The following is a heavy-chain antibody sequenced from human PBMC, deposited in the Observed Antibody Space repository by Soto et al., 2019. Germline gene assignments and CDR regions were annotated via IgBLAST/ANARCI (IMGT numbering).Heavy chain of an antibody. D-gene: IGHD4-17*01. CDR3: ARDLYGDYSFDY. Sequence: PGGSLRLSCAASGFNFRTYTFNWVRQAPGKGLEWVSSISTTGDYIYYADSVKGRFTISRDNPKNSLYLQMNSLEAEDTAVYYCARDLYGDYSFDYWGQGTLVTAPQ. V-gene: IGHV3-21*06. CDR2: ISTTGDYI. CDR1: GFNFRTYT. J-gene: IGHJ4*02.